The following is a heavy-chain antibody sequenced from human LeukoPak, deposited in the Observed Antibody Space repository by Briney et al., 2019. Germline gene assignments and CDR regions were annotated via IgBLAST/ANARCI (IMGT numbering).Heavy chain of an antibody. CDR3: ARDLMAAARGYDSFDI. Sequence: SETLSLTCTVSGGSISSYYLSWIRQPPGKGLEWIGYIYYSGSTNYNPSLKSRVTISVDTSKNQFSLKLSSVTAADTAVYYCARDLMAAARGYDSFDIWGQGTMVTVTS. CDR1: GGSISSYY. J-gene: IGHJ3*02. CDR2: IYYSGST. V-gene: IGHV4-59*01. D-gene: IGHD6-13*01.